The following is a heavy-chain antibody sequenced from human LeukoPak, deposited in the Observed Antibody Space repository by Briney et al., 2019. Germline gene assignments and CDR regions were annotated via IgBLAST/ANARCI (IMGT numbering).Heavy chain of an antibody. CDR2: ISTSSSYI. J-gene: IGHJ6*02. CDR3: AREGYDILTGNSNYYYYYGMDV. CDR1: GFTFSSYS. V-gene: IGHV3-21*01. D-gene: IGHD3-9*01. Sequence: GGSLRLSCAASGFTFSSYSMNWVRQAPGKGLEWVSSISTSSSYIYSADSVKGRFTISRDNAKNSLSLQMNSLRAEGTAVYYCAREGYDILTGNSNYYYYYGMDVWGQGATVTVSS.